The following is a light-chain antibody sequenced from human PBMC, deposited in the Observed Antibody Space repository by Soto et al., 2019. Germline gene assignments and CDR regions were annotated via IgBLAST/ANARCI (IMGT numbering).Light chain of an antibody. CDR3: ASFTTTTSCV. CDR1: SNNIGTYNY. CDR2: EVS. V-gene: IGLV2-14*03. Sequence: QSALTQPASVSGSPGQSITISCTGTSNNIGTYNYVSWYQQHPSEAPQLMIYEVSRRPSGVSDRFSGSKSANTASLTISGLQTEDEADYYCASFTTTTSCVFGTGTKLTVL. J-gene: IGLJ1*01.